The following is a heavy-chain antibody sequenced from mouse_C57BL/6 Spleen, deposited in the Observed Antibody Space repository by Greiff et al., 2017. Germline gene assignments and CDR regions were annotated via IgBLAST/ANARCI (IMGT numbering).Heavy chain of an antibody. D-gene: IGHD1-1*01. J-gene: IGHJ1*03. V-gene: IGHV1-82*01. CDR3: ARGEGIATVVATDFDV. Sequence: VQLQQSGPELVKPGASVKISCKASGYAFSSSWMNWVKQRPGKGLEWIGRIYPGVGDTNYNGKFKGKATLTADKSSSTAYMQLSSLTSEDSAVYFCARGEGIATVVATDFDVWGTGTTVTVSS. CDR1: GYAFSSSW. CDR2: IYPGVGDT.